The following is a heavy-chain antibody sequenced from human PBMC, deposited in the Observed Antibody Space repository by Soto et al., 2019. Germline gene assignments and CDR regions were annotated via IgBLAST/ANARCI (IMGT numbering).Heavy chain of an antibody. D-gene: IGHD2-15*01. V-gene: IGHV3-30*18. CDR2: ISSDEDNK. J-gene: IGHJ1*01. CDR1: GFTFSSYG. Sequence: FCAASGFTFSSYGMHWVRQAPGKGLGWVAVISSDEDNKYYADSVRSRFTISRENSKNTLYLQMNSMGPETTALYLGAKGVIVTATYFHHWGRGTLVIVSS. CDR3: AKGVIVTATYFHH.